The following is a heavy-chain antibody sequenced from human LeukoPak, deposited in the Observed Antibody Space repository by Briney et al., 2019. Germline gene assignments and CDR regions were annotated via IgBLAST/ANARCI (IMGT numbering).Heavy chain of an antibody. CDR2: ISSTSSYI. Sequence: GGSLRLSCAASGFTFSSYSMNWVRQAPGKGLEWVSSISSTSSYIHYGDSVKGRFTISRDNAKNSLYLQMNSLRAEDTAVYYCARDPWATFGSGGQGTLVTVSS. J-gene: IGHJ4*02. CDR3: ARDPWATFGS. CDR1: GFTFSSYS. V-gene: IGHV3-21*01. D-gene: IGHD3-10*01.